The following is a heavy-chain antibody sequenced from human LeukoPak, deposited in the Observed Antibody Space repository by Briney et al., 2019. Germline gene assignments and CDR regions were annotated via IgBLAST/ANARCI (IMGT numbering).Heavy chain of an antibody. V-gene: IGHV3-48*03. CDR2: ISSRGTTI. J-gene: IGHJ4*02. D-gene: IGHD3-22*01. Sequence: GGSLRLSCAASGFTFNAFEMNWVRQAPGKGLQWVSYISSRGTTIYYADSVKGRFTISRDNAKNSLYLQMDSLRAEDTAVYYCARRSGYYNYFDYWGQGTLVTVS. CDR1: GFTFNAFE. CDR3: ARRSGYYNYFDY.